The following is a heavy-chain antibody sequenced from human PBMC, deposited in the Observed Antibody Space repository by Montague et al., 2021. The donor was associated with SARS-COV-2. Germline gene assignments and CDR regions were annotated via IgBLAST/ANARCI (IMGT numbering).Heavy chain of an antibody. CDR2: LEKKKST. Sequence: SETLSLTCTVSGVVELRRRSEEHTSELQSHHELVCRLLLEKKKSTYYNPSLKSRVTISVDTSKNQFSLKLSSVTAADKAVYYCARHDIAKVQVLVLIESNNDSFYIWGQVTIVTFSS. CDR3: ARHDIAKVQVLVLIESNNDSFYI. V-gene: IGHV4-39*01. D-gene: IGHD2-8*01. J-gene: IGHJ3*02. CDR1: GVVELRRRSE.